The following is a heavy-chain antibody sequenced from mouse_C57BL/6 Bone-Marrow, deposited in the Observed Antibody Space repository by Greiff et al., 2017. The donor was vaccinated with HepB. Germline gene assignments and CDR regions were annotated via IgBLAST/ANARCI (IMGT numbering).Heavy chain of an antibody. V-gene: IGHV1-69*01. Sequence: QVQLKQPGAELVMPGASVKLSCKASGYTFTSYWMHWVKQRPGQGLEWIGEIDPSDSYTYYNQKFKGKSTLTVDKSSSTAYMQLSSLTSEDSAVYYCARVRIWLRRRGYYFDYWGQGTTLTVSS. D-gene: IGHD2-2*01. J-gene: IGHJ2*01. CDR3: ARVRIWLRRRGYYFDY. CDR2: IDPSDSYT. CDR1: GYTFTSYW.